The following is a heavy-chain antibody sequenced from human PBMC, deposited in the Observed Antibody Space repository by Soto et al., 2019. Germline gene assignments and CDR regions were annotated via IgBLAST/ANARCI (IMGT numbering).Heavy chain of an antibody. Sequence: EVQLVESGGGLVKPGGSLRLSCAASGFTFSHAWMSWVRQAPGQGLEWVGRIKRKTDGEPTDYAAAVNGRFTISRDDSKNTLYLQMNTLKPEDTAVYYCTIRGNYYGSGKMAADHWGPGTLVTVSS. CDR2: IKRKTDGEPT. J-gene: IGHJ4*02. CDR1: GFTFSHAW. CDR3: TIRGNYYGSGKMAADH. D-gene: IGHD3-10*01. V-gene: IGHV3-15*01.